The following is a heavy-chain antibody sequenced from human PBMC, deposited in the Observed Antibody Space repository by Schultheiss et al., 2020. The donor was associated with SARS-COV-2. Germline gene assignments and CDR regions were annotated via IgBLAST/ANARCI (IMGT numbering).Heavy chain of an antibody. CDR3: AACMIFGTNGMEV. CDR2: ISSSSSYM. D-gene: IGHD3/OR15-3a*01. Sequence: GGSLRLSCAASGFTFSRYSMNWVRQAPGKGLKWVSSISSSSSYMYYADSVKGRFTISRDNAKNSLYLQMNSLRVEDTAGNYCAACMIFGTNGMEVWGQGTTVTVSS. J-gene: IGHJ6*02. V-gene: IGHV3-21*01. CDR1: GFTFSRYS.